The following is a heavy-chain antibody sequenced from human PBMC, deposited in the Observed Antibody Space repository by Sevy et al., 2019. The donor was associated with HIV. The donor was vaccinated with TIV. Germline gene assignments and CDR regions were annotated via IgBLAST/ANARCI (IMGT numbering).Heavy chain of an antibody. D-gene: IGHD1-26*01. CDR3: ARGLGGSHRRAFDI. J-gene: IGHJ3*02. V-gene: IGHV3-30-3*01. CDR2: ISYDGSNK. CDR1: GFTFSSYA. Sequence: GVSLRLSCAASGFTFSSYAMHWVRQAPGKGLEWVAVISYDGSNKYYADSVKGRFTISRDNSKNTLYLQMNSLRAEDTAVYYCARGLGGSHRRAFDIWGQGTMVTVSS.